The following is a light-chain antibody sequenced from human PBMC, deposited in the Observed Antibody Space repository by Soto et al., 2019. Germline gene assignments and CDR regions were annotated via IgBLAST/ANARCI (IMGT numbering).Light chain of an antibody. Sequence: DIQMTQSPSSLSASVGDRVTITCRASQSISSYLHWYQQKPGKAPKLLIYAACSLQSGVPSRFSGSGSVTDFTLSISSLQPEDFATYYCQRSFSTPLTFGGGTKVEIK. V-gene: IGKV1-39*01. J-gene: IGKJ4*01. CDR1: QSISSY. CDR3: QRSFSTPLT. CDR2: AAC.